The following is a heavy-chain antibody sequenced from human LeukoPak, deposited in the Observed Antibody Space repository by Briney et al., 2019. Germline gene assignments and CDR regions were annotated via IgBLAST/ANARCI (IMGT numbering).Heavy chain of an antibody. CDR2: IYYSGST. J-gene: IGHJ3*02. Sequence: SETLSLTCIVSGGSISTGGYYWNWFRQHPGRGLEWVGNIYYSGSTYYNPSLKSRVTISGDTSKNQFSLKLSSVTAADTAVYYCARDPSSPTSFDIWGQGTMVTVSS. V-gene: IGHV4-31*03. D-gene: IGHD3-16*02. CDR1: GGSISTGGYY. CDR3: ARDPSSPTSFDI.